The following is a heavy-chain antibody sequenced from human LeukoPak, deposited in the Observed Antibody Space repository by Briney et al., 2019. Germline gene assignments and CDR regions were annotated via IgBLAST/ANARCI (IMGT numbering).Heavy chain of an antibody. CDR3: ARGNHRYGDFGCWFDP. CDR1: GGSISSHY. D-gene: IGHD4-17*01. CDR2: IYYSGST. J-gene: IGHJ5*02. Sequence: PSETLSLTCTVSGGSISSHYWSWIRQPPGKGLEWIGYIYYSGSTNYNPSLKSRVTISVDTSKNQFSLNLSSVTAADTAVYYCARGNHRYGDFGCWFDPWGQGTLVTVSS. V-gene: IGHV4-59*08.